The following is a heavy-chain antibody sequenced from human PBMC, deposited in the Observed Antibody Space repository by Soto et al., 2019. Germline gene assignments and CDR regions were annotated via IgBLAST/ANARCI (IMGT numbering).Heavy chain of an antibody. CDR1: GVPVSSNSPA. Sequence: SQSLELTCAFSGVPVSSNSPAWNWMRQSSSRGLEWLGRTYFRSKWYTGYAPSVKSRITINPDTSKNQFSLQLTSVTPEDTAVYCCTDRGVLHWGHASRGTVSS. D-gene: IGHD3-3*01. J-gene: IGHJ4*01. V-gene: IGHV6-1*01. CDR2: TYFRSKWYT. CDR3: TDRGVLH.